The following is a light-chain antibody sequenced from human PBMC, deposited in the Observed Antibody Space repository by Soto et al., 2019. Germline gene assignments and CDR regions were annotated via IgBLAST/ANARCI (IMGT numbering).Light chain of an antibody. J-gene: IGLJ1*01. Sequence: QSALTQPASMSGSPGQSITISCTGTSNDVGGYNYVSWYQQHPGKAPKLMIYEVSNRPSGVSNRFSGSKSGNTASLTISGLQAEDEADYYCNSYTSRYTYVFGTGTKVTVL. V-gene: IGLV2-14*01. CDR3: NSYTSRYTYV. CDR1: SNDVGGYNY. CDR2: EVS.